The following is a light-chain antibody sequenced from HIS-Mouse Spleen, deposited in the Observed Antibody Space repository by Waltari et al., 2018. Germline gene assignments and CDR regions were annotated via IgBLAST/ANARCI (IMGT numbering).Light chain of an antibody. CDR1: QSLLHSNGYNY. V-gene: IGKV2-28*01. CDR2: LGS. CDR3: MQGTHPYT. Sequence: DIVMTQSPPSLPVTPGEPASISCRSSQSLLHSNGYNYLDWYLQKPGQSPQLLIYLGSNRASGVPDRFSGSGSGTDFTLKISRVEAEDVGVYYCMQGTHPYTFGQGTKLEIK. J-gene: IGKJ2*01.